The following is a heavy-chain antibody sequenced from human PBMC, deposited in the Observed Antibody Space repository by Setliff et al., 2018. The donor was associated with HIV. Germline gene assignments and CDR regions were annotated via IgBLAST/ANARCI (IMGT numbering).Heavy chain of an antibody. CDR2: ISGYNGQT. CDR1: GYNFDSFA. D-gene: IGHD3-16*01. Sequence: GASVKVSCKASGYNFDSFAVIWVRQAPGQGLEWMGWISGYNGQTKDAQKFQGRLIMTTDTATSTSYMEMRSLRSGDTAIYYCARARYGGFDHWGQGSLVTVSS. V-gene: IGHV1-18*01. CDR3: ARARYGGFDH. J-gene: IGHJ4*02.